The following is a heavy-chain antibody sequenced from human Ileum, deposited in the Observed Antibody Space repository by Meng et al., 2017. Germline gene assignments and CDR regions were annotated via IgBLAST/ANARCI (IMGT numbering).Heavy chain of an antibody. V-gene: IGHV4-4*02. Sequence: QVQLQEAGPGRVEPSGTLSLTCTVSGGSISSSFYWSWVRQSPGKGLEWIGQIHLAGSHNNNPSLERRVTISVDKYKHQFSLRRTSVTAADTAIFYCVRHGGKYFDSWGQGTLVTVSS. CDR3: VRHGGKYFDS. CDR1: GGSISSSFY. J-gene: IGHJ4*02. D-gene: IGHD2-15*01. CDR2: IHLAGSH.